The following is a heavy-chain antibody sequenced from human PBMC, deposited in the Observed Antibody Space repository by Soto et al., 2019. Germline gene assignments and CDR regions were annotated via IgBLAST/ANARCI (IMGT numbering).Heavy chain of an antibody. D-gene: IGHD6-19*01. J-gene: IGHJ4*02. CDR3: ASHTSGAVADGY. Sequence: EVQLVESGGGLVQPGGSLRLSCAASGFTVSSNYMSWVRQAPGKGLEWVSIIYAVGNTYYAGSVKGRFTISRDNSENTVYLLMNSLRAEDTAVYYCASHTSGAVADGYWGQGTLVSVSS. V-gene: IGHV3-66*04. CDR1: GFTVSSNY. CDR2: IYAVGNT.